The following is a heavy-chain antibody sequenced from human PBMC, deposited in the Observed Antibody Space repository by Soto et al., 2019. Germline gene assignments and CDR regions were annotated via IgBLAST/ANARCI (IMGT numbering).Heavy chain of an antibody. CDR2: IKSKTDGGTT. D-gene: IGHD2-15*01. CDR3: TTDLVVVVVAAPNPSRLDY. Sequence: EVQLVESGGGLVKPGGSLRLSCAASGFTFSNAWMNWVRQAPGKGLEWVGRIKSKTDGGTTDYAAPVKGRFTISRDDSKNTLYLQMNSLKTEDTAVYYCTTDLVVVVVAAPNPSRLDYWGQGTLVTVSS. CDR1: GFTFSNAW. V-gene: IGHV3-15*07. J-gene: IGHJ4*02.